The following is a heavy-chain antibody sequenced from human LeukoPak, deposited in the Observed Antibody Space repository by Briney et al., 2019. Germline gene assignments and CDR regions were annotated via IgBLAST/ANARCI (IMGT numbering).Heavy chain of an antibody. CDR3: ARVEDLKGYVFDI. D-gene: IGHD5-12*01. Sequence: ASVKVSCKASGYTFTSYDINWVRQATGQGLEWMGWMNPNSGNTGYAQKFQGRVTITRNTSISTAYMELSSLRSEDTVVYYCARVEDLKGYVFDIGGKGKMVTVSS. CDR2: MNPNSGNT. J-gene: IGHJ3*02. V-gene: IGHV1-8*03. CDR1: GYTFTSYD.